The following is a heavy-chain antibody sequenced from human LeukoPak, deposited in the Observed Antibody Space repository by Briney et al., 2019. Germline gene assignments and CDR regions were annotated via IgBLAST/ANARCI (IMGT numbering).Heavy chain of an antibody. CDR1: GYTFTGYY. D-gene: IGHD3-9*01. Sequence: ASVKVSCKASGYTFTGYYMHWVRQAPGQGLEWMGWINPNSGGTNYAQKFQGWVTMTRDTSISTAYMELGRLRSDDTAVYYCARAGSDILTGYTYYYGMDVWGQGTTVTVSS. CDR3: ARAGSDILTGYTYYYGMDV. V-gene: IGHV1-2*04. J-gene: IGHJ6*02. CDR2: INPNSGGT.